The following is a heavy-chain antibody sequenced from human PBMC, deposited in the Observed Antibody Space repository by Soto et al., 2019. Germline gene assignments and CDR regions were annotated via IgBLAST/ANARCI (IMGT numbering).Heavy chain of an antibody. D-gene: IGHD3-10*01. CDR3: ARNMDYYYGPGSGNGHGF. Sequence: QVQLVQSGVEVKEPGDSVRVSAEASGYTLTAYYIHWVRQALGKGLEWMGWINPKFGDTTYAQDFQGRVAMTRDMSISTVYMELSRLTSDDTAIYYCARNMDYYYGPGSGNGHGFWGQGTTVTVFS. CDR1: GYTLTAYY. CDR2: INPKFGDT. V-gene: IGHV1-2*02. J-gene: IGHJ6*02.